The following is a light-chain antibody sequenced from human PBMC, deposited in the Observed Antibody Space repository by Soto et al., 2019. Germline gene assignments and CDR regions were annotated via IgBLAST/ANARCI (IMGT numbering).Light chain of an antibody. CDR2: EVS. CDR3: GSYTDTTYV. Sequence: QSALTQPASVSGSPGQSITISCTAASSVIGDFYFVSWYQHHPGKAPQLIIYEVSNRPSGVSHRFSASASGSTASLTISGLQAEDEAEYYCGSYTDTTYVFGTGTKVTVL. CDR1: SSVIGDFYF. V-gene: IGLV2-14*01. J-gene: IGLJ1*01.